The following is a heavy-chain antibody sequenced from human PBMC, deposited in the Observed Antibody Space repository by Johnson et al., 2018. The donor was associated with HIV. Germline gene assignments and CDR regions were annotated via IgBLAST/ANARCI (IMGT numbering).Heavy chain of an antibody. CDR2: ISGGCT. D-gene: IGHD3-3*01. V-gene: IGHV3-69-1*01. CDR3: ARVWSGESGAFDI. CDR1: GFTVSSNE. Sequence: VQLVESGGGLVKPGGSLRLSCAASGFTVSSNEMSWVRQAPGKGLEWVSSISGGCTYYADSVKGRFTISRDNAKNSLYLQMNSLRAEDTGVYYCARVWSGESGAFDIWGQGTMVTVSS. J-gene: IGHJ3*02.